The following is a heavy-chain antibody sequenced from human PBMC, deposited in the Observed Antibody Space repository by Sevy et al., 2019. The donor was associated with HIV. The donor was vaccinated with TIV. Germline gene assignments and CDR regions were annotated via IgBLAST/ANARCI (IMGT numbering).Heavy chain of an antibody. Sequence: SETLSLTCIVSGDSISSSSYYWGWIRQPPGKGLEWIASISYSGNTYYNPSLKSRTTMSIDTSKNQFFLTLNPVTAPDGAVYYCARSNPYYDFWSGYMTSGYFDFWGPGTLVTVSS. CDR2: ISYSGNT. J-gene: IGHJ4*02. CDR1: GDSISSSSYY. D-gene: IGHD3-3*01. V-gene: IGHV4-39*01. CDR3: ARSNPYYDFWSGYMTSGYFDF.